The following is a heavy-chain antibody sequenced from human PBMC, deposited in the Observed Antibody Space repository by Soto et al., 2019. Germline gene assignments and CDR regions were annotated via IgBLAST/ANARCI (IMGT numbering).Heavy chain of an antibody. D-gene: IGHD1-26*01. J-gene: IGHJ4*02. Sequence: PGCSLRICCAACGFTFSSYAVSWVRQAPGKGLEWVSAISGSGGSTYYADSVKGRFTISRDNSKNTLYLQMNSLRAEDTAVYYCAKDPEVGADPSDYWGQGTLVTVSS. CDR1: GFTFSSYA. CDR2: ISGSGGST. V-gene: IGHV3-23*01. CDR3: AKDPEVGADPSDY.